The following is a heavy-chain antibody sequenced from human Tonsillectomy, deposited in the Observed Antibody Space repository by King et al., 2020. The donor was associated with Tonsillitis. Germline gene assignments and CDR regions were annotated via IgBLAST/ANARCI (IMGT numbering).Heavy chain of an antibody. CDR2: IYYSGST. CDR3: ARAGDYYDSSGYYGSYYFDY. V-gene: IGHV4-59*01. D-gene: IGHD3-22*01. J-gene: IGHJ4*02. CDR1: GGSISSYY. Sequence: VQLQESGPGLVKPSETLSLTCTVSGGSISSYYWSWIRQPPGEGLEWIGYIYYSGSTNYNPSLRSRVTISVDTSKNQFSLKLSSVTAAETAVSYCARAGDYYDSSGYYGSYYFDYWGQGTLVTVSS.